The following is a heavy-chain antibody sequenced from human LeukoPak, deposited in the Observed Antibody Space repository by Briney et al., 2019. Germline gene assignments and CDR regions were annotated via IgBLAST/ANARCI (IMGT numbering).Heavy chain of an antibody. D-gene: IGHD1-1*01. CDR3: ATSGRSPFDY. CDR1: GYRFTRYW. V-gene: IGHV5-51*01. Sequence: PGASLQISCKVSGYRFTRYWIGWVRQLPGKGLEWMGIIYPGDSDPRYSPSFQGQVTISADKSISTAYLQWSSLKASDTAMYYCATSGRSPFDYWGQGTLVTVSS. J-gene: IGHJ4*02. CDR2: IYPGDSDP.